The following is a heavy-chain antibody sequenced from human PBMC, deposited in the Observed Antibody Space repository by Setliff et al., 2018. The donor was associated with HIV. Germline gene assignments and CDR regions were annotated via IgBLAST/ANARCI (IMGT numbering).Heavy chain of an antibody. CDR1: GYTFTDNY. CDR3: ARDYIHVCDI. CDR2: INSASGGT. J-gene: IGHJ3*02. V-gene: IGHV1-2*02. Sequence: ASVKVSCKASGYTFTDNYLHWVRQAPGQGLERMAWINSASGGTNYAQTFQGMVTVTRDTSINTVYLEVNGLKSDDTSVYYCARDYIHVCDIWGQGTMVTVSS.